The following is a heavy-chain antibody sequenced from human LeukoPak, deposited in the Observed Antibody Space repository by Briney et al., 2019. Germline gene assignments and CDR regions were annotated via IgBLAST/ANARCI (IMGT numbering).Heavy chain of an antibody. Sequence: GGSLRLSCAASGFSFSSYGMHWVRQAPGKGLEWVALTSYDGSNEKYADSVKGRFTVSRDISKNTLYLQMNSLRLDDTAVYFCATVGVSRAWVFDYWGQGTLVHVSS. CDR2: TSYDGSNE. D-gene: IGHD2-15*01. J-gene: IGHJ4*02. CDR1: GFSFSSYG. V-gene: IGHV3-30*03. CDR3: ATVGVSRAWVFDY.